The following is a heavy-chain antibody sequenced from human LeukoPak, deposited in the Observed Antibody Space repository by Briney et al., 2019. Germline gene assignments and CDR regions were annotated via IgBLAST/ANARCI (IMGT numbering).Heavy chain of an antibody. V-gene: IGHV3-30*02. CDR2: IRYDGSNK. CDR1: GFIFSSYW. D-gene: IGHD6-19*01. Sequence: PGGSLRLSCAVSGFIFSSYWMTWVRQAPGKGLEWVAFIRYDGSNKYYADSVKGRFTISRDNSKNTLYLQMNSLRAEDTAVYYCAKDFIAVAVGGGYWGQGTLVTVSS. CDR3: AKDFIAVAVGGGY. J-gene: IGHJ4*02.